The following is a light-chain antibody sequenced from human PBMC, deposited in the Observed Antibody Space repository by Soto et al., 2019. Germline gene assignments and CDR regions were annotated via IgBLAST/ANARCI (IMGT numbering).Light chain of an antibody. Sequence: ELVLTQSPATLSVSPGQRATLSCRASQTLGSNVAWYQQKPGQAPRLLIYDASTTASGAPARFSGSGSGTEFTLTITGLQSEDFAVYYCQKYDNWPLTFGGGTKVEIK. CDR1: QTLGSN. CDR2: DAS. J-gene: IGKJ4*01. CDR3: QKYDNWPLT. V-gene: IGKV3-15*01.